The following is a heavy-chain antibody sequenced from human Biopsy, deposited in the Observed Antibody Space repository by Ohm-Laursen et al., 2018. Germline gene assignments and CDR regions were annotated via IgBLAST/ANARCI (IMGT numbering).Heavy chain of an antibody. CDR2: IYYRGNT. D-gene: IGHD3-10*01. J-gene: IGHJ3*01. CDR1: GDSITTYY. CDR3: ARRLPLRGYAFDV. Sequence: TLSLTRTVSGDSITTYYWNWIRQAPGKGLEGIGNIYYRGNTNYSPSLKSRVTISLETSKNQFSRKLNSVTATDTAVYYCARRLPLRGYAFDVWGQGTLVTVSS. V-gene: IGHV4-59*08.